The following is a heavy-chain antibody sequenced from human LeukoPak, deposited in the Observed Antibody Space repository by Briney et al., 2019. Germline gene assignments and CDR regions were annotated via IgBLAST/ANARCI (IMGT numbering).Heavy chain of an antibody. V-gene: IGHV3-48*04. CDR3: ARGPTIFGVVSADNWFDP. CDR2: ISSSSSTI. D-gene: IGHD3-3*01. J-gene: IGHJ5*02. Sequence: PGGSLRLSCAASGFTFSSYSMNWVRQAPGKGLEWVSYISSSSSTIYYADSVKGRFTISRDNVKNSLYLQMNSLRAEDTAVYYCARGPTIFGVVSADNWFDPWGQGTLVTVSS. CDR1: GFTFSSYS.